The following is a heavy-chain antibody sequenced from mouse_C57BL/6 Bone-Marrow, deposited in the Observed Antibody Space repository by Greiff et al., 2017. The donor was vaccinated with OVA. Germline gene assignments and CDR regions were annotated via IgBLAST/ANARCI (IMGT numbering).Heavy chain of an antibody. J-gene: IGHJ3*01. CDR1: GYTFTSYW. Sequence: QVQLQQPGAELVRPGSSVKLSCKASGYTFTSYWMHWVKQRPIQGLEWIGNIDPSDSETHYNQKFKDKATLTVDKSSSTAYMQLSSLTSEDSAVYDCARWYYGSGSWFAYWGQGTLVTVSA. CDR3: ARWYYGSGSWFAY. CDR2: IDPSDSET. D-gene: IGHD1-1*01. V-gene: IGHV1-52*01.